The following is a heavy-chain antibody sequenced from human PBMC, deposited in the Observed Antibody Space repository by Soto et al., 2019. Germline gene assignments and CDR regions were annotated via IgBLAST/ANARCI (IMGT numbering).Heavy chain of an antibody. CDR3: ARERRRDGGAFDV. D-gene: IGHD1-1*01. Sequence: EVQLVESGGGLVQPGGSLRLSCGVSGFTFSGYDMHWVRQPTGKGLEWVATIGLAGDPAYSHSVKGRCTISGQNLRNSMSLQMTNLTAGYSAVYYCARERRRDGGAFDVWGQGTRVTVSS. J-gene: IGHJ3*01. CDR2: IGLAGDP. CDR1: GFTFSGYD. V-gene: IGHV3-13*05.